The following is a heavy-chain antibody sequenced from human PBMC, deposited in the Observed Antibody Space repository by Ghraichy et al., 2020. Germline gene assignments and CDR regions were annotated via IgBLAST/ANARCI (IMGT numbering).Heavy chain of an antibody. CDR2: ISSSGSTR. Sequence: GGSLRLSCAASGFTFSSYEMNWVRQAPGKGLEWVSYISSSGSTRYYADSVKGRFTISRDNAKNSLYLQMNSLRAEDTAVYYCARDLGGNYRSDAFDIWGQGTMVTVSS. D-gene: IGHD1-26*01. J-gene: IGHJ3*02. V-gene: IGHV3-48*03. CDR3: ARDLGGNYRSDAFDI. CDR1: GFTFSSYE.